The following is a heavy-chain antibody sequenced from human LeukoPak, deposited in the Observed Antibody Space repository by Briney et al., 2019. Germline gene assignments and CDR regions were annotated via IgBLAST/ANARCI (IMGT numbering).Heavy chain of an antibody. CDR2: IRYDGSNK. Sequence: GGSLRLSCAASGFTFSSYGMHWVRQAPGKGLEWVAFIRYDGSNKYYADPVKGRFTISRDNSKNTLYLQMNSLRAEDRAVYYCAKDLSKGLLYRRGMYYFDYWGQGTLVTVSS. J-gene: IGHJ4*02. CDR1: GFTFSSYG. V-gene: IGHV3-30*02. D-gene: IGHD3-3*01. CDR3: AKDLSKGLLYRRGMYYFDY.